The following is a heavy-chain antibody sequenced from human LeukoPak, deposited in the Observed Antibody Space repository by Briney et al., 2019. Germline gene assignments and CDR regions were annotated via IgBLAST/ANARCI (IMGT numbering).Heavy chain of an antibody. CDR2: IFPGDSKT. Sequence: GESLKISCKSSGYTFTNNWIGWVRQMPGKGPEWMGIIFPGDSKTIYSPSFQGQVTMSADKSISTAYLQWSSLRASDTAIYYCARKIAVANLFYFEYWGQGTPVIVSS. D-gene: IGHD6-19*01. V-gene: IGHV5-51*01. CDR1: GYTFTNNW. J-gene: IGHJ4*02. CDR3: ARKIAVANLFYFEY.